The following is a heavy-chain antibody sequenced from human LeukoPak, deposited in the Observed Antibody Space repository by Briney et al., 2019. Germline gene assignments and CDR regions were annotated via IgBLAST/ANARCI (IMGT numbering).Heavy chain of an antibody. Sequence: SETLSLTCAVYGGSFSGYYWSWIRQPPGKGLEWIGEINHSGSTNYNPSLRSRVTISVDTSKNQFSLKLSSVTAADTAVYYCGRHLYYYGSGRGGYFDYWGQGTLVTVSS. CDR1: GGSFSGYY. CDR2: INHSGST. J-gene: IGHJ4*02. D-gene: IGHD3-10*01. CDR3: GRHLYYYGSGRGGYFDY. V-gene: IGHV4-34*01.